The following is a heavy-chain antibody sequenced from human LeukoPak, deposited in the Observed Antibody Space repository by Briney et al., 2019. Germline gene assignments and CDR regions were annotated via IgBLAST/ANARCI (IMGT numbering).Heavy chain of an antibody. CDR2: TNYDGSDR. V-gene: IGHV3-30*02. CDR3: AKDLPDRYSLEY. J-gene: IGHJ4*02. CDR1: GFTFRNYA. Sequence: PGGPLRLSCAASGFTFRNYAVYWVREAPGKGLEWVGFTNYDGSDRCYADSVKGRFTVSRDNPKNTLYLQMNSLRTEDTAVYYCAKDLPDRYSLEYWGQGTMVTVPS. D-gene: IGHD2-15*01.